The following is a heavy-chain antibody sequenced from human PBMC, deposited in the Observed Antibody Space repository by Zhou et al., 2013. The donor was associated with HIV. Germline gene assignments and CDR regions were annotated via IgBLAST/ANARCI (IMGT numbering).Heavy chain of an antibody. D-gene: IGHD3-10*01. CDR2: ISIHNGYT. V-gene: IGHV1-18*01. CDR3: ARDGTLWFGELRSRSHGAEP. Sequence: QVQLVQSGTEVKKPGASVKVSCKTSGYIFTNYGITWVRQAPGQGLEWMGWISIHNGYTREGQRVQGRVTMTRDTATNIAYMELRSLTSDDTAVYYCARDGTLWFGELRSRSHGAEPWGQGTLVIVSS. CDR1: GYIFTNYG. J-gene: IGHJ5*02.